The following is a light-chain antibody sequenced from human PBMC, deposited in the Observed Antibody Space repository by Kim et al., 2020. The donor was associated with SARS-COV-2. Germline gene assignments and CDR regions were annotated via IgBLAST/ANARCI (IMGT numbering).Light chain of an antibody. CDR3: KSRDSSGKVV. J-gene: IGLJ2*01. Sequence: SSELTQDPAVSVALGQTVRITCQGDSLRRYYASRYQQKPGQAPVLVIYGKNNRPSGIPDRFSGSSSGNTASLTITGAQAEEGADYYCKSRDSSGKVVFGGGTQLTVL. CDR1: SLRRYY. CDR2: GKN. V-gene: IGLV3-19*01.